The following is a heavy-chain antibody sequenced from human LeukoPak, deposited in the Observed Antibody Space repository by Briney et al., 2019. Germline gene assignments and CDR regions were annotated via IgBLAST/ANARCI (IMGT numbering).Heavy chain of an antibody. Sequence: SETLSLTCTVSGGSISSSSYYWGWIRQPPGKGLEWIGSIYYSGSTYYNPSLKSRVTISVDTSKNQFSLKLSSVTAADTAVYYCARQADGYNELIDYWGQGTLVTVSS. CDR3: ARQADGYNELIDY. V-gene: IGHV4-39*01. D-gene: IGHD5-24*01. J-gene: IGHJ4*02. CDR2: IYYSGST. CDR1: GGSISSSSYY.